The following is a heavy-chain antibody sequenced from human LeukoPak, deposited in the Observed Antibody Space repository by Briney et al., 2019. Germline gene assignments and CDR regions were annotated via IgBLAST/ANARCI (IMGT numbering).Heavy chain of an antibody. J-gene: IGHJ4*02. V-gene: IGHV3-48*01. Sequence: GGSLRLSCAASGFTFSSYSMNWVRQAPGKGLEWVSYISSSSSTIYYADSVKGRFTISRDNAKNSLYLQMNSLRAEDTAVYYCARDTFNDMYYYDSSGYFGYWGQGTLVTVSS. D-gene: IGHD3-22*01. CDR2: ISSSSSTI. CDR3: ARDTFNDMYYYDSSGYFGY. CDR1: GFTFSSYS.